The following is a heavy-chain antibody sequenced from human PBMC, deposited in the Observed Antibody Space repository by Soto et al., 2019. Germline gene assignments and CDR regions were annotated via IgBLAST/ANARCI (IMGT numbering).Heavy chain of an antibody. V-gene: IGHV1-18*01. CDR1: GYNFINYG. Sequence: ASVKVSCKASGYNFINYGISWVRQAPGQGLEWMGWISVYKGNTNYAQKLQGRVSMTTDTSTSTAYMELRSLRSDDTAVYYCARGGYFDSSNYLAYWGLGTLVTVSS. D-gene: IGHD3-22*01. CDR3: ARGGYFDSSNYLAY. CDR2: ISVYKGNT. J-gene: IGHJ4*02.